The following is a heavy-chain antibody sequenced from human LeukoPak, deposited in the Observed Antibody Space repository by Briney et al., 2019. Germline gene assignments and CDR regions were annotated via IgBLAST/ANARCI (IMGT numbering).Heavy chain of an antibody. Sequence: ASVKVSCKASGYTFTGYYMHWVRQAPGQGLEWMGWINPNSGGTNYAQKFQGRVTMTRDTSISTAYMELSRLRSDDTAVYYCARGAVGATTEFGYWGQGTLVTVSS. V-gene: IGHV1-2*02. CDR1: GYTFTGYY. J-gene: IGHJ4*02. CDR2: INPNSGGT. D-gene: IGHD1-26*01. CDR3: ARGAVGATTEFGY.